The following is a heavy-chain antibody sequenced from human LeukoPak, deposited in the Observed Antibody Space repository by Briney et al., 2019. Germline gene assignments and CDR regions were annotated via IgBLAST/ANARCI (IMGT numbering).Heavy chain of an antibody. J-gene: IGHJ3*02. V-gene: IGHV3-21*01. CDR3: ARSMMTDAFDI. CDR1: GFTFSTYS. Sequence: GGSLRLSCAGTGFTFSTYSMNWVRQTPDKGLEWVSSVSSDSHFIFYADSVKGRFTISRDNAKNSLYLQMNSLRAEDTAVYYCARSMMTDAFDIWGQGTMVTVSS. D-gene: IGHD3-22*01. CDR2: VSSDSHFI.